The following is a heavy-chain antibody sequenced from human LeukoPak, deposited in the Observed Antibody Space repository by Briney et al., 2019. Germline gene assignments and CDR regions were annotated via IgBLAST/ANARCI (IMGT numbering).Heavy chain of an antibody. Sequence: GGSLRLSCAASGFTSSSYGMHWVRQAPGKGLEWVAVISYDGSNKYYADSVKGRFTISRDNSKNTLYLQMNSLRAEDTAVYYCAKAFEAAAGNDYYYYYGMDVWGQGTTVTVSS. CDR2: ISYDGSNK. CDR1: GFTSSSYG. J-gene: IGHJ6*02. D-gene: IGHD6-13*01. V-gene: IGHV3-30*18. CDR3: AKAFEAAAGNDYYYYYGMDV.